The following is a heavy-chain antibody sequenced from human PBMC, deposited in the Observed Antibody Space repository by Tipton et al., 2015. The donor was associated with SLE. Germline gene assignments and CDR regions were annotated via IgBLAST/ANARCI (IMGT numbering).Heavy chain of an antibody. J-gene: IGHJ6*02. Sequence: QVQLVQSGGGVVQPGRSLRLSCAASGFTFSAYAVHWVRQAPGKGLEWVAVISYDGSNKYYADSVKGRFTISRDNSKNTLYLQMNSLRAEDTAVYYCARVLGSYYGMDVWGQGTTVTVSS. CDR3: ARVLGSYYGMDV. CDR2: ISYDGSNK. CDR1: GFTFSAYA. V-gene: IGHV3-30*04.